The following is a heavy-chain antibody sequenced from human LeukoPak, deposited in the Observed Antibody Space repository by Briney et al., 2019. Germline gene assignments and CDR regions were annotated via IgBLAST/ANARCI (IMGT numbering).Heavy chain of an antibody. D-gene: IGHD3-16*02. J-gene: IGHJ6*03. Sequence: SETLSLTCTVSGGSISPYYWSWIRQPPGKGLEWIGYIYYSGNTNYNPSLKSRVTISVDTSKNQFSLKLSSATAADTAVYYCARAFYPGYYSYMAVWGKGTTVTVSS. V-gene: IGHV4-59*01. CDR1: GGSISPYY. CDR3: ARAFYPGYYSYMAV. CDR2: IYYSGNT.